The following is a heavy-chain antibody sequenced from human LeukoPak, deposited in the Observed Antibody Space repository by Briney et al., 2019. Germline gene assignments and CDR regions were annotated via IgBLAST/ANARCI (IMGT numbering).Heavy chain of an antibody. CDR1: GGSISSGDYY. CDR2: IYYSGST. D-gene: IGHD5-24*01. CDR3: ARAKVMDGYTIAPYYFDY. Sequence: SQKLSLNCTVSGGSISSGDYYWSWIRQPPGKGLEWIWYIYYSGSTYYNPSLKSRVTISLDTSKNQFSLKLSSVTAADTAVYYCARAKVMDGYTIAPYYFDYWGQGTLVTVSS. V-gene: IGHV4-30-4*08. J-gene: IGHJ4*02.